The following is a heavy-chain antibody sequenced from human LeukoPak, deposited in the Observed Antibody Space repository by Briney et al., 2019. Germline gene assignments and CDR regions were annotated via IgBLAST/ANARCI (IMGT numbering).Heavy chain of an antibody. J-gene: IGHJ4*02. V-gene: IGHV3-30*01. CDR3: ARSYRSSLDY. CDR1: GFTFSSYS. CDR2: ISYDGSNK. Sequence: PGRSLRLSCAASGFTFSSYSMPWVRQAPGKGLEWVAVISYDGSNKYYADSVKGRFTSSRDNSKNTLYLQMNSRRAEDTALYYCARSYRSSLDYWGQGTLVTVSS. D-gene: IGHD6-6*01.